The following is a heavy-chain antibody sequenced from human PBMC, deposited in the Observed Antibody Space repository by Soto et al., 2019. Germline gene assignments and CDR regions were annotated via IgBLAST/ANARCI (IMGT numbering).Heavy chain of an antibody. CDR2: IDWDDDK. J-gene: IGHJ4*02. D-gene: IGHD3-10*01. CDR1: GFSFTTSGMC. Sequence: SGPTLVNPTQTLTLTCTFSGFSFTTSGMCVSWIRQPPGKALEWLALIDWDDDKFYVTSLKTRLTISRDTSKNQVVLTMTNMDPLDAATYYCARNFYDTGNYYARIDYWGPGTLVTVSS. V-gene: IGHV2-70*01. CDR3: ARNFYDTGNYYARIDY.